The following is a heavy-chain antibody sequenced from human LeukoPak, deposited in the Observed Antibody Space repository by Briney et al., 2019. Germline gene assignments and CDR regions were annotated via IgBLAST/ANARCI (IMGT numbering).Heavy chain of an antibody. CDR3: ARGRSSSSYFDY. J-gene: IGHJ4*02. Sequence: APVKVSCKASGYTFTGYYMHWVRQAPGQGLEWMGWINPNSGGTNYAQKFQGRVTITRDTSISTAYMELSRLRSDDTAVYYCARGRSSSSYFDYWGQGTLVTVSS. CDR1: GYTFTGYY. V-gene: IGHV1-2*02. D-gene: IGHD6-6*01. CDR2: INPNSGGT.